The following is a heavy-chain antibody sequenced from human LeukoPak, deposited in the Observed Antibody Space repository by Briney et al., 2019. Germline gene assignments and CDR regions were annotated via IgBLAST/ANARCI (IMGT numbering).Heavy chain of an antibody. CDR1: GFTFSNYW. J-gene: IGHJ4*02. CDR2: IKQDGSKK. D-gene: IGHD3-10*01. Sequence: GGSLRLSCAASGFTFSNYWMSWVRQAPGKGLEWVANIKQDGSKKNYVDSVKGRFTISRDNAKNSLYLQMNSLRAEDTAVYYCAGRSGSFDCWGQGTLVTVSS. V-gene: IGHV3-7*01. CDR3: AGRSGSFDC.